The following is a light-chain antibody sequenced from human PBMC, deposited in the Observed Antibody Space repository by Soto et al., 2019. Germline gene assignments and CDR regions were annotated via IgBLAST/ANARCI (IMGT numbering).Light chain of an antibody. Sequence: DLQMTQSPASLSASVGERVTITCRASKTITNYLNWYQQRPGEAPRLLIYAASSLQSGVPSRFSGSGSGTDFTLTITNLQPEDFASYYCQQTYSTPPYSFGQGTRVEI. CDR1: KTITNY. V-gene: IGKV1-39*01. CDR3: QQTYSTPPYS. J-gene: IGKJ2*01. CDR2: AAS.